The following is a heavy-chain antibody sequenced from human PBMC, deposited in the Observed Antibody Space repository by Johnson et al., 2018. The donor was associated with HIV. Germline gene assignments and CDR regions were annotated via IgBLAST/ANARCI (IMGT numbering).Heavy chain of an antibody. CDR1: GFTF. Sequence: QVQLVESGGGLVQPGRSLRLSCAASGFTFRQAPGRGLEWEALIWCGGSNKYNADSVKGRFTISRDNSKNTLYLQMNSLRAEDTAVYYCATSTASDALDIWGQGTMVTVSS. V-gene: IGHV3-33*01. CDR2: IWCGGSNK. CDR3: ATSTASDALDI. D-gene: IGHD1-1*01. J-gene: IGHJ3*02.